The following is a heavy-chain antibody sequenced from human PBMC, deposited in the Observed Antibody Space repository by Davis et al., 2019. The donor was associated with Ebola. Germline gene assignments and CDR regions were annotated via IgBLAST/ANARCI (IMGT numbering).Heavy chain of an antibody. CDR2: ISSSSSYI. CDR3: ARGWKAAAGLGDY. V-gene: IGHV3-21*01. J-gene: IGHJ4*02. D-gene: IGHD6-13*01. Sequence: PGGSLRLSCAASGFTFSSYSMNWVRQAPGKGLEWVSSISSSSSYIYYADSVKGRFTISRDNAKNSLYLQMNSLRAEDTAVYYCARGWKAAAGLGDYWGQGTLVTVSS. CDR1: GFTFSSYS.